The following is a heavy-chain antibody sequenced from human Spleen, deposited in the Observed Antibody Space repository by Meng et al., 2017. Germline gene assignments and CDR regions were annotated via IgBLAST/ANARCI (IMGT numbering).Heavy chain of an antibody. CDR3: ARHFTMVRGFDAFDV. Sequence: GESLKISCKGSGYSFTNYWIGWVRQMPGKGLEWMGILYPGDSDIRYSPSFQGQVTISADKSTTTAYLHWNSLKASDTAMYYCARHFTMVRGFDAFDVWGQGTMVTVSS. CDR1: GYSFTNYW. J-gene: IGHJ3*01. D-gene: IGHD3-10*01. CDR2: LYPGDSDI. V-gene: IGHV5-51*01.